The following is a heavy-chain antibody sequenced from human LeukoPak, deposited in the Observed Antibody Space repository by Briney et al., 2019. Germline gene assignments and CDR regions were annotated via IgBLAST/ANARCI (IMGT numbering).Heavy chain of an antibody. CDR2: INPNSGGT. Sequence: ASVKVSCKASGYTFTGYYMHWVRQAPGQGLEWMGWINPNSGGTNYAQKFQGRVTMTRDTSISTAYMELSRLRSDDTAVYYCARGEGLGYYYDSSGQYAFDIWGQGTMVTVSS. D-gene: IGHD3-22*01. J-gene: IGHJ3*02. V-gene: IGHV1-2*02. CDR1: GYTFTGYY. CDR3: ARGEGLGYYYDSSGQYAFDI.